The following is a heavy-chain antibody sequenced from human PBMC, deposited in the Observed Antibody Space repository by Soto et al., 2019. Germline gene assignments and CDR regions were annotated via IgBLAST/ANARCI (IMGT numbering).Heavy chain of an antibody. J-gene: IGHJ5*02. Sequence: EAQLVESGGGLVQPGGSLRLSCAASGFTFSSYWMGWVRQAPGKGLEWVATIKQDGSAKYYVDYMKGRLSISRDNAKNSMYLQMDNLTADDTAVYYCAGGSGWLWGSWGQGTLVTVSS. V-gene: IGHV3-7*01. CDR1: GFTFSSYW. CDR2: IKQDGSAK. D-gene: IGHD6-19*01. CDR3: AGGSGWLWGS.